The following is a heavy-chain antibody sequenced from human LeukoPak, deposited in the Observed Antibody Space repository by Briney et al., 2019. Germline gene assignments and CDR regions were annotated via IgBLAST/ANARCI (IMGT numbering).Heavy chain of an antibody. Sequence: KPSETLSLTCAVYGGSFSGYYWSWIRQPPGKGLEWIGEINHSGSTNYNPSLKSRVTISVDTSKNQFSLKLSSVTAADTAVYYCARWTYNWNYNHYYYYMDVWGQGTLVAVSS. J-gene: IGHJ6*03. CDR3: ARWTYNWNYNHYYYYMDV. D-gene: IGHD1-7*01. CDR2: INHSGST. V-gene: IGHV4-34*01. CDR1: GGSFSGYY.